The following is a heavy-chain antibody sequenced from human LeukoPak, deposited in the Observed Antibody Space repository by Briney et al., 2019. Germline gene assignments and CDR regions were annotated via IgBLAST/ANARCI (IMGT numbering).Heavy chain of an antibody. CDR2: IYYSGST. D-gene: IGHD3-3*01. Sequence: SETLSLTCTVSGDSISSNIYYWGWIRQPPGKGLEWIGSIYYSGSTYYNPSLKSRVTISVDTSKNQFSLKLNSVTAADTAVYYCARQRSGYSPYDAFDIWGQGTMVTVSS. J-gene: IGHJ3*02. CDR3: ARQRSGYSPYDAFDI. V-gene: IGHV4-39*07. CDR1: GDSISSNIYY.